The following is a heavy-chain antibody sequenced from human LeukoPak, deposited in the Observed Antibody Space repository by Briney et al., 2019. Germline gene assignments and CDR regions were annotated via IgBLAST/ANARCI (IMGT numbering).Heavy chain of an antibody. CDR1: GGSFSGYY. J-gene: IGHJ4*02. Sequence: KPSETLSLTCAVYGGSFSGYYWSWIRQPPGKGLQWIGRIYTSGSTNYNPSLKSRATISVDTSKNQFSLKLSSVTAADTAVYYCARAPTGAAAGQEYFDYWGQGTLVTVSS. CDR3: ARAPTGAAAGQEYFDY. D-gene: IGHD6-13*01. CDR2: IYTSGST. V-gene: IGHV4-59*10.